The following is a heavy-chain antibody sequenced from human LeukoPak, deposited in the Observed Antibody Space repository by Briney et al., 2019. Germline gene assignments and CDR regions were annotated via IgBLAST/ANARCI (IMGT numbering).Heavy chain of an antibody. D-gene: IGHD3-10*01. J-gene: IGHJ6*02. CDR1: GFTFSSYS. CDR3: ARDTYYYGSGMGYYYYGMDV. CDR2: ISSSSSTI. V-gene: IGHV3-48*04. Sequence: PGGSLRLSCAASGFTFSSYSMNWVRQAPGKGLEWVSYISSSSSTIYYADSVKGRFTISRDNAKNSLYLQMNSLRAEDTAVYYCARDTYYYGSGMGYYYYGMDVWGQGTTVTVSS.